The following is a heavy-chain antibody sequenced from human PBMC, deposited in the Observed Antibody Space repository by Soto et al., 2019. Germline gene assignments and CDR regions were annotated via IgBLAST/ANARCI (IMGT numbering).Heavy chain of an antibody. Sequence: SVKVSCKASGGTFNKFAFSWVRQAPGQGFEWMGGIIPVFRSANYAQRFRGRITITADEYTSTVYLYLNDLRSDDTAVYYCARRYCASDNCPLFYYFVDLWGLGTTVTVSS. J-gene: IGHJ6*02. D-gene: IGHD2-21*02. CDR3: ARRYCASDNCPLFYYFVDL. CDR1: GGTFNKFA. V-gene: IGHV1-69*13. CDR2: IIPVFRSA.